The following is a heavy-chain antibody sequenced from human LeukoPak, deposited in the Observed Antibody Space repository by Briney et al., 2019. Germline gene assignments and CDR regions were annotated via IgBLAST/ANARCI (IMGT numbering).Heavy chain of an antibody. Sequence: PGESLKTSCKGSGYRFTSYWIGWVRQMPGKGLEWMGVIYPGDSDTRYSPSFQGQVTISADKSISTAYLQWSSLKASDTAMYYCARRYYYDSSGYYYDYWGQGTLVTVSS. CDR3: ARRYYYDSSGYYYDY. D-gene: IGHD3-22*01. CDR2: IYPGDSDT. CDR1: GYRFTSYW. V-gene: IGHV5-51*01. J-gene: IGHJ4*02.